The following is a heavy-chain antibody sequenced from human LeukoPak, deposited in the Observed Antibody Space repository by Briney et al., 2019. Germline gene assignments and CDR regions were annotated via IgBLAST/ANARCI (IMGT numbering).Heavy chain of an antibody. Sequence: GGSLRLSCAVSGFTFSSYWMHWVRQAPGKGLVWASRINNDGSTTAYADSVKGRFTTSRDNTKNTLYLQMNSLRAEDTAVYYCARTYSSFDYWGQGTLVTVSS. CDR1: GFTFSSYW. J-gene: IGHJ4*02. CDR2: INNDGSTT. D-gene: IGHD6-19*01. CDR3: ARTYSSFDY. V-gene: IGHV3-74*01.